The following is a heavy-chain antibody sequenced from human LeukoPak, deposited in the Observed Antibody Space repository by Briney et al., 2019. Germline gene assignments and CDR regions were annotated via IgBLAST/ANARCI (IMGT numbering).Heavy chain of an antibody. D-gene: IGHD1-26*01. V-gene: IGHV3-74*01. J-gene: IGHJ3*01. Sequence: GGSLRLSCAASGCTFSSYWMHWGRQAPGKGLVWVSRVKSDGSSTNYADSVKGRFTVSRDNAKNTLILQMNSLRAEDTAVYSCARGGSPPEALGDTFDVWGHGTLVTVSS. CDR1: GCTFSSYW. CDR3: ARGGSPPEALGDTFDV. CDR2: VKSDGSST.